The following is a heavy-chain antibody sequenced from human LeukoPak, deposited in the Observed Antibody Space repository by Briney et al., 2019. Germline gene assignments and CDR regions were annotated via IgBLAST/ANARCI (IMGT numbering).Heavy chain of an antibody. CDR2: INAGNGNT. D-gene: IGHD6-13*01. CDR3: ARGSAAGTLRVLDY. Sequence: GASVKVSCKASGYTFTSYAMHWVRQAPGQRLEWMGWINAGNGNTKYSQKFQGRVTITRDTSASTDYMELSSLRSEDTAVYYCARGSAAGTLRVLDYWGQGTLVTVSS. J-gene: IGHJ4*02. V-gene: IGHV1-3*01. CDR1: GYTFTSYA.